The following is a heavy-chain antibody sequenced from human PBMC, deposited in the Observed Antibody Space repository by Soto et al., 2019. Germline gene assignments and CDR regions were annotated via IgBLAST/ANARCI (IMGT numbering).Heavy chain of an antibody. CDR1: GFTFSTYA. D-gene: IGHD5-18*01. V-gene: IGHV3-23*01. Sequence: GGSLRLSCAASGFTFSTYAMTWVRQGPGKGLEYLSAISGSGGTTYYPDSVKGRFTISRDNSQNTLYLQMNSLRAEDTAVYYCASVYSYGQVHYFDYWGQGTLVTVSS. J-gene: IGHJ4*02. CDR3: ASVYSYGQVHYFDY. CDR2: ISGSGGTT.